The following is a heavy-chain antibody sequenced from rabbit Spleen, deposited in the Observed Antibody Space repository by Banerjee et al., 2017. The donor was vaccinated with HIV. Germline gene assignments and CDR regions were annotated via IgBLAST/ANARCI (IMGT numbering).Heavy chain of an antibody. V-gene: IGHV1S43*01. CDR3: ARVRDTYDDVGDYARLDL. J-gene: IGHJ3*01. D-gene: IGHD2-1*01. CDR1: GIDFSSYYY. Sequence: QQQLEESGGGLVKPGGTLTLTCKASGIDFSSYYYMCWVRQAPGKGLEWIGCVYTIGGTTDYASWVDGRFTISSDNAQNTLDLQMNSLTAADTATYFCARVRDTYDDVGDYARLDLWGQGTLVTVS. CDR2: VYTIGGTT.